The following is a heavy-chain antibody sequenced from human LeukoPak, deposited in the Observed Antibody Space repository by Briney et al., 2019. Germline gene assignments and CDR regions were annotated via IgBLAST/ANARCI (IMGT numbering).Heavy chain of an antibody. V-gene: IGHV3-23*01. D-gene: IGHD6-6*01. J-gene: IGHJ3*02. Sequence: GGSLRLSCAASGFTFSSYAMSWVRQAPGKGLEWVSAISGSGGSTYYADSVKGRFTISRDNSKNTLYLQMNSPRAEDTAVYYCASSWSRSNDAFDIWGQGTMVTVSS. CDR3: ASSWSRSNDAFDI. CDR2: ISGSGGST. CDR1: GFTFSSYA.